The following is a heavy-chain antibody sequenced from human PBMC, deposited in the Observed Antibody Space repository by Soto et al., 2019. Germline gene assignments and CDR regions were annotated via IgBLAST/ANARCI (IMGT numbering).Heavy chain of an antibody. D-gene: IGHD1-7*01. CDR1: GFTFSSYA. CDR3: AKGELELNYYYYGMDV. CDR2: ISGSGGRT. J-gene: IGHJ6*02. V-gene: IGHV3-23*01. Sequence: GGSLRLSCAASGFTFSSYAMGWVRQAPGKGLEWVSAISGSGGRTYYADSVKGRFTISRDNSKNTLYLQMNSLRAEDTAVYYCAKGELELNYYYYGMDVWGQGTTVTVSS.